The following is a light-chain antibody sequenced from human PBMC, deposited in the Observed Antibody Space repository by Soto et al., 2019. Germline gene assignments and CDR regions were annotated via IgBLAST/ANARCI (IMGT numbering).Light chain of an antibody. CDR2: QDR. CDR3: QVWDRSARV. CDR1: KLGKKY. J-gene: IGLJ3*02. V-gene: IGLV3-1*01. Sequence: SYELTQPPSVSVSPGQTASIPCSGDKLGKKYACWYQQKAGQSPVLVMYQDRRRPSGIPERFSGSNSGNTATLTISGTQAMDDADYYCQVWDRSARVFGGGTKVTVL.